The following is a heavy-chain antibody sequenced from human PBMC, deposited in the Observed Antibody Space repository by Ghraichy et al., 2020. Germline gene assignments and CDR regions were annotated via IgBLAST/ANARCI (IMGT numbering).Heavy chain of an antibody. D-gene: IGHD4-23*01. CDR1: GFTFSDYY. Sequence: GSLRLSCAASGFTFSDYYMSWIRQAPGKGLEWVSYISSSGSTIYYADSVKGRFTISRDNAKNSLYLQMNSLRAEDTAVYYCARDDYGGEDYYYYGMDVWGQGTTVTVSS. CDR3: ARDDYGGEDYYYYGMDV. CDR2: ISSSGSTI. J-gene: IGHJ6*02. V-gene: IGHV3-11*01.